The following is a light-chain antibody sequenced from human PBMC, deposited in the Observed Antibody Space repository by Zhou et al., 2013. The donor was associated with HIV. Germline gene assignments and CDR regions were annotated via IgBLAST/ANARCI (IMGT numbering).Light chain of an antibody. CDR2: LGS. J-gene: IGKJ1*01. CDR1: QSLLHRNGLNY. Sequence: IVMTQSPVSLPVTPGESASISCRSSQSLLHRNGLNYLDWYRQKPGQSPQLLIYLGSNRASGVPDRFSGSASGTDFTLTINSLQPDDFATYYCQQYYVSWTFGQGTKVEIK. V-gene: IGKV2-28*01. CDR3: QQYYVSWT.